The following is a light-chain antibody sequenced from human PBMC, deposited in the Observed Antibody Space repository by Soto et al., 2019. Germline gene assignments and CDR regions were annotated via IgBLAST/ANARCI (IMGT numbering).Light chain of an antibody. CDR1: SSNIGINY. V-gene: IGLV1-47*01. CDR3: ATWDGSLSGPWV. J-gene: IGLJ3*02. CDR2: RNN. Sequence: QAVVTQPPSASGTPGQSVSISCSGSSSNIGINYVFWYQQLPGTAPKLLIYRNNQRPSEVPDRFSGSKSGTSASLAISGLRSEDEADYFCATWDGSLSGPWVFGGGTKVTVL.